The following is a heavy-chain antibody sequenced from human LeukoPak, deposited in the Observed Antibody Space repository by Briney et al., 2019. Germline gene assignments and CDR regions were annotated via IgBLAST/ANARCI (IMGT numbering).Heavy chain of an antibody. Sequence: SVKVSCKASGGTFSSYAISWVRQAPGQGLEWMGGIIPIFGTANYAQKFQGRVTITADESTSTAYMELSSMRSEDTAVYYCATSTPLYCSSTSCYLGYWGQGTLVTVSS. V-gene: IGHV1-69*13. D-gene: IGHD2-2*01. J-gene: IGHJ4*02. CDR2: IIPIFGTA. CDR3: ATSTPLYCSSTSCYLGY. CDR1: GGTFSSYA.